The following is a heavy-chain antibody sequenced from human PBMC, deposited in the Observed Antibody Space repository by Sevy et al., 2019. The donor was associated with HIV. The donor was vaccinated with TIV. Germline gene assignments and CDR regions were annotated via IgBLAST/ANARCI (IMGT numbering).Heavy chain of an antibody. CDR2: ITFDGRNK. CDR3: AKESLVRGIKTEAFDI. CDR1: GFIFRDYG. D-gene: IGHD3-10*01. J-gene: IGHJ3*02. Sequence: GGSLRLSCAASGFIFRDYGMHWVRQAPGKGLEWVTFITFDGRNKNYGDSVRGRFTISRDNAKNTLYVQMNSLRVEDTAVYYCAKESLVRGIKTEAFDIWGQGTMVTVSS. V-gene: IGHV3-30*02.